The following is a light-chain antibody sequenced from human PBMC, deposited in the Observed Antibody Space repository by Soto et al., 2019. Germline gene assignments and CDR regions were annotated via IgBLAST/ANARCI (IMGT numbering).Light chain of an antibody. Sequence: EVGMTQSASTLSVSTGERATLSCRASQSVSSNLAWYQHKPGQAPRLLIYGASTRATGIPARFSGSGSGTEFTLTISSLQSEDFAVYYGQQYNNWPTWTFGQGTKVDI. CDR1: QSVSSN. V-gene: IGKV3-15*01. CDR3: QQYNNWPTWT. CDR2: GAS. J-gene: IGKJ1*01.